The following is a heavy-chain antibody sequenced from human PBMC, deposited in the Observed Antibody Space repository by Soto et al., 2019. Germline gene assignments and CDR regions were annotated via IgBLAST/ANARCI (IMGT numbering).Heavy chain of an antibody. V-gene: IGHV3-30*19. CDR1: GFTFRNSG. CDR3: ARDMDSNYDGMDV. J-gene: IGHJ6*02. D-gene: IGHD4-4*01. Sequence: QVNLVQSGGGLVQPGRSLRLSCEASGFTFRNSGMEWIRQAPGKGLEWVARIWYDGSSQYYADSVKGRFTISRDNSKNTLYMEMNSVRVEDTVVYYCARDMDSNYDGMDVWGQGTTVIVSS. CDR2: IWYDGSSQ.